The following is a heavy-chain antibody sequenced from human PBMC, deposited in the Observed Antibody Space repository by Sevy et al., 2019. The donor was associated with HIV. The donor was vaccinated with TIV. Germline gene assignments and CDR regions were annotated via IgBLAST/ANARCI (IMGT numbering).Heavy chain of an antibody. J-gene: IGHJ4*02. CDR3: ARGGFYYDNSGSYPLDY. D-gene: IGHD3-22*01. Sequence: SETLSLTCAVSGGSISSTNWWNWVRQPPGRGLEWIGEIYYTESTNYNPSLKSRVTISMDKSKNQFSLRLNSVTAADTAVYYCARGGFYYDNSGSYPLDYWGQGTLVTVSS. CDR1: GGSISSTNW. CDR2: IYYTEST. V-gene: IGHV4-4*02.